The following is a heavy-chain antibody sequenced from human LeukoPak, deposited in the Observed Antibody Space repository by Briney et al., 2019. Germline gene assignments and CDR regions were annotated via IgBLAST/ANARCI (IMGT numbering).Heavy chain of an antibody. Sequence: SETLSLTCTVSGVSVSSCSYWWVWLRQPPGKGLEWIVSVHDSGTTYYNRCLKRRFTISMEGAANWFSRRLGSVTAADTAVYYCARSFVYDSRGGSGYFDHWGQGTVLTVSS. CDR3: ARSFVYDSRGGSGYFDH. D-gene: IGHD3-22*01. CDR2: VHDSGTT. J-gene: IGHJ4*02. CDR1: GVSVSSCSYW. V-gene: IGHV4-39*01.